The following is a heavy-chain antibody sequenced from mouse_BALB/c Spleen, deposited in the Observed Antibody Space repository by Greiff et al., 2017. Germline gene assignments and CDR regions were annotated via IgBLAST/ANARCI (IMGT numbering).Heavy chain of an antibody. CDR3: ARHGLRRGFDY. J-gene: IGHJ2*01. V-gene: IGHV1-7*01. CDR2: INPSTGYT. Sequence: QVQLKQSGAELAKPGASVKMSCKASGYTFTSYWMHWVKQRPGQGLEWIGYINPSTGYTEYNQKFKDKATLTADKSSSTAYMQLSSLTSEDSAVYYCARHGLRRGFDYWGQGTTLTVSS. CDR1: GYTFTSYW. D-gene: IGHD2-2*01.